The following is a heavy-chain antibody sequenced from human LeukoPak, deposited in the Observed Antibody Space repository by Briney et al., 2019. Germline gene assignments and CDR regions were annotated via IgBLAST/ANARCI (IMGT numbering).Heavy chain of an antibody. CDR2: INNDGITT. D-gene: IGHD1-14*01. CDR1: GFTFSSFW. Sequence: GGSLRLSCADSGFTFSSFWMHWVRQAPGKGLVWVSRINNDGITTTYADSVKGRFTISRDNAKNTLYLQMNSQRVEDTAVYYCARETAVSGGVFFDYWGQGTLVTVST. CDR3: ARETAVSGGVFFDY. J-gene: IGHJ4*02. V-gene: IGHV3-74*01.